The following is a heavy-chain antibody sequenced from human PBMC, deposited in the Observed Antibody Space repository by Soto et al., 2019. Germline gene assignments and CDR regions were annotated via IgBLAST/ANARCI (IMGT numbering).Heavy chain of an antibody. Sequence: GGSLRLSCAASGFTFSSYGMHWVRQAPGKGLEWVAVISYDGSNKYYADSVKGRFTISRDNSKNTLYLQMNSLRAEDTAVYYCAKVSGGVAGGYFDYWGQGTLVTVSS. V-gene: IGHV3-30*18. CDR3: AKVSGGVAGGYFDY. J-gene: IGHJ4*02. CDR1: GFTFSSYG. CDR2: ISYDGSNK. D-gene: IGHD6-19*01.